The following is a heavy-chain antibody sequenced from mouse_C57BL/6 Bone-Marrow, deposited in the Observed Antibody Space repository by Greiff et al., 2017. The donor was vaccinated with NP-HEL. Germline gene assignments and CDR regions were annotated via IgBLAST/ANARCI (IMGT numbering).Heavy chain of an antibody. J-gene: IGHJ4*01. CDR2: IYPGSGST. CDR3: ARWAYGNLRFFYAMDY. CDR1: GYTFTSYW. D-gene: IGHD2-1*01. V-gene: IGHV1-55*01. Sequence: QVQLQQPGAELVKPGASVKMSCKASGYTFTSYWITWVKQRPGQGLEWIGDIYPGSGSTNYNEKFKSKATLTVDTSSSTAYMQLSSLTSEDSAVYYCARWAYGNLRFFYAMDYWGQGTSVTVSS.